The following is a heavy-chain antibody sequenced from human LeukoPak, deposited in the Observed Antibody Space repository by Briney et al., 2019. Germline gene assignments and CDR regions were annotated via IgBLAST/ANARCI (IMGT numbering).Heavy chain of an antibody. CDR2: IYYSGST. D-gene: IGHD3-16*01. CDR3: AAERGTAFDI. Sequence: SETLSLTCTVSGGSISSYYWSWIRQPPGKGLEWIGYIYYSGSTNYNPSLKSRVTISVDTSKNQFSLKLSSVTAADTAMYYCAAERGTAFDIWGQGTMVTVSS. V-gene: IGHV4-59*01. CDR1: GGSISSYY. J-gene: IGHJ3*02.